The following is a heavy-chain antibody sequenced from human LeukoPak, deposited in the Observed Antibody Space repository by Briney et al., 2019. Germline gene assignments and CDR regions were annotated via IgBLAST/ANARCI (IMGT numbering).Heavy chain of an antibody. CDR1: GGSISSYY. CDR3: ARGRRYDSSGYYPKNGNWFDP. D-gene: IGHD3-22*01. CDR2: IYTRGST. V-gene: IGHV4-4*07. J-gene: IGHJ5*02. Sequence: SSETLSLTCTVSGGSISSYYWSWIRQPAGKGLEWIGRIYTRGSTNYNPSLKSRVTMSVDTSKNQFSLKLSSVTAADTAVYYCARGRRYDSSGYYPKNGNWFDPWGQGTLVTVSS.